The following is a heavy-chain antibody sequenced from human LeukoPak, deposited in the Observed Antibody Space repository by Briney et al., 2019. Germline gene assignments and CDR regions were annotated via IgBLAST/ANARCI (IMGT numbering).Heavy chain of an antibody. CDR1: GDSISRGRYY. CDR2: IYASGKT. V-gene: IGHV4-61*02. Sequence: PSETLYLTCTVSGDSISRGRYYWSWVRQPAGKELEWIGRIYASGKTDYNPYTPSLKSRVAMSLDTSKNQVSLYLTSVTAADTAMYFCARSFSEKYYFESWGQGTLVTVSS. D-gene: IGHD1-26*01. J-gene: IGHJ4*02. CDR3: ARSFSEKYYFES.